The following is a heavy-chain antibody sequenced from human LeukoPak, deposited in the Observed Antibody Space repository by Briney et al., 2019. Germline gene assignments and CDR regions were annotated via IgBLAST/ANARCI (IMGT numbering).Heavy chain of an antibody. J-gene: IGHJ4*02. D-gene: IGHD1-26*01. CDR2: IRSDGYHT. CDR1: GFVFDDYD. Sequence: GGSLTLSCGASGFVFDDYDMHWVRQAPGKGLEWVAFIRSDGYHTYYTDYVKGRVIITRDNFKNTLYLQMNSLRLEDMFVYYGAKPSGSGVDYWGRGTRVTVSS. CDR3: AKPSGSGVDY. V-gene: IGHV3-30*02.